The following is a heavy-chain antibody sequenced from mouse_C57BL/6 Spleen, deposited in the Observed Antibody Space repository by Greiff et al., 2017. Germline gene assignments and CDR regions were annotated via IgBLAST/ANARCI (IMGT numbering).Heavy chain of an antibody. J-gene: IGHJ4*01. D-gene: IGHD1-3*01. CDR3: AREWDAMDY. V-gene: IGHV5-17*01. CDR2: ISSGSSTI. Sequence: EVKVVESGGGLVKPGGSLKLSCAASGFTFSDYGMHWVRQAPEQGLEWVAYISSGSSTIYYADTVKGRFTISRDNAKNTLFLQMTSLRSEDTAMYYCAREWDAMDYWGQGTSVTVSS. CDR1: GFTFSDYG.